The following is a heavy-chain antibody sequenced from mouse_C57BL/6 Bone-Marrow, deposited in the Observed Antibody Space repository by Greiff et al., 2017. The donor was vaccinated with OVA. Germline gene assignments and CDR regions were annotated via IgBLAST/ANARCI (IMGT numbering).Heavy chain of an antibody. Sequence: EVHLVESGGGLVQPGGSLKLSCAASGFTFSDYYMYWVRQTPEKRLEWVAYISNGGGSTYYPDTVKGRFTISRDNAKNTLYLQMSRLKSEDTAMYYCARQTYGNYFPWYFDVWGTGTTVTVSS. D-gene: IGHD2-1*01. V-gene: IGHV5-12*01. CDR1: GFTFSDYY. J-gene: IGHJ1*03. CDR3: ARQTYGNYFPWYFDV. CDR2: ISNGGGST.